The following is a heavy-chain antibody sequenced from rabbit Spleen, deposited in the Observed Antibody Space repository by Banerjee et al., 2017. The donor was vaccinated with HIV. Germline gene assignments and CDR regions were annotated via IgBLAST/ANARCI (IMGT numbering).Heavy chain of an antibody. CDR3: ARDTSTSFSTYGMDL. V-gene: IGHV1S40*01. D-gene: IGHD1-1*01. Sequence: QSLEESGGDLVKPGASLTLTCTASGVSFSSSYYMCWVRQAPGKGLEWIACIYAGSSGGTYSATWAKGRFTISKTSSTTVTLQMTSLTAADTATYFCARDTSTSFSTYGMDLWGPGTLVTVS. CDR2: IYAGSSGGT. CDR1: GVSFSSSYY. J-gene: IGHJ6*01.